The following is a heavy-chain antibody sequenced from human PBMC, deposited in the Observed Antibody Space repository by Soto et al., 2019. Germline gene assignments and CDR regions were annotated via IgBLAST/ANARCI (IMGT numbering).Heavy chain of an antibody. D-gene: IGHD3-22*01. V-gene: IGHV3-30*18. J-gene: IGHJ5*02. Sequence: PGGSLRLSCAASGFTFSNCGMHWVRQAPGKGLEWVAIISYEGSNKYYAGSVKGRFTVSRDNSKNTLYLQMNSLRAEDTAVYYCANAHEGSSGYYSFAPRGQRTPVTVSS. CDR1: GFTFSNCG. CDR2: ISYEGSNK. CDR3: ANAHEGSSGYYSFAP.